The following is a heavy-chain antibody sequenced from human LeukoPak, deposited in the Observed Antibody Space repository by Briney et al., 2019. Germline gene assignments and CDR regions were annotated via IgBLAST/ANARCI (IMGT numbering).Heavy chain of an antibody. CDR2: IHYSGRA. CDR3: ARRPRSGYYLDY. CDR1: SGFIISSDYY. Sequence: PSETLSLTCTRSSGFIISSDYYWGWIRHPPGKGLEWIGGIHYSGRAYYSPSLKCRVTISVDTSKNQFSLKLNSVTAADTAVYYCARRPRSGYYLDYWGQGTLVTVSS. J-gene: IGHJ4*02. V-gene: IGHV4-39*01. D-gene: IGHD3-22*01.